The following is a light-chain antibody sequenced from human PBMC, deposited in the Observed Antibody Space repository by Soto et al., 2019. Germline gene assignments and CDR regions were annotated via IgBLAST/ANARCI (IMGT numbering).Light chain of an antibody. V-gene: IGKV1-39*01. CDR2: AAS. CDR1: QSVSSD. J-gene: IGKJ5*01. Sequence: DIQMTQSPSSLSASVGDRVIITCRASQSVSSDLNWYQQKAGKPPKLLIFAASSLQSGVPSRFSGSGSGTHFTLTISKLQPEDFATYYCQHINSIPITFGQGTRLEIK. CDR3: QHINSIPIT.